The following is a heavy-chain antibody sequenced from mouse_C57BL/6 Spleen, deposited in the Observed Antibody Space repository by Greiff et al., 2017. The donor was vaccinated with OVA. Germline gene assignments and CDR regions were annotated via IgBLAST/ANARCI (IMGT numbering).Heavy chain of an antibody. CDR3: TREGITTVVADRGYFDV. Sequence: EVKLVESGEGLVKPGGSLKLSCAASGFTFSSYAMSWVRQTPEKRLEWVAYISSGGDYIYYADTVKGRFTISRDNARNTLYLQMSSLKSEDTAMYYCTREGITTVVADRGYFDVWGTGTTVTVSS. D-gene: IGHD1-1*01. J-gene: IGHJ1*03. V-gene: IGHV5-9-1*02. CDR1: GFTFSSYA. CDR2: ISSGGDYI.